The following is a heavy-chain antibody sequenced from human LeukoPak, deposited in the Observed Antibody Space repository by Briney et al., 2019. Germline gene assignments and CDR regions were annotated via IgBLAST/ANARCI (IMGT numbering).Heavy chain of an antibody. V-gene: IGHV3-23*01. CDR3: AKAEGSGNQPFDY. D-gene: IGHD3-10*01. Sequence: GGSLRLSCAASGFTFSSYAMSWVRQAPGKGLQWVSFISGGGGTTYYADSVKGRFTVSRDNSKNTLYLQMSSLRAEDTAVYYCAKAEGSGNQPFDYWGQGTLVTVSS. CDR1: GFTFSSYA. J-gene: IGHJ4*02. CDR2: ISGGGGTT.